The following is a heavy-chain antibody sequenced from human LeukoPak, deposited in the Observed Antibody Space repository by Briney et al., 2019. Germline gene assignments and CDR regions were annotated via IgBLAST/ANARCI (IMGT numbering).Heavy chain of an antibody. Sequence: QAGGSLRLSCAASGFTVSSNDMSWVRQAPGKGLECISVIYSGGSTDYADSVKGRLTISRDNSKNTLYLQMNSLRAEDTAVYYCARAGSIRFDYWGQGTLVTVSS. CDR1: GFTVSSND. J-gene: IGHJ4*02. V-gene: IGHV3-53*01. D-gene: IGHD3-3*02. CDR2: IYSGGST. CDR3: ARAGSIRFDY.